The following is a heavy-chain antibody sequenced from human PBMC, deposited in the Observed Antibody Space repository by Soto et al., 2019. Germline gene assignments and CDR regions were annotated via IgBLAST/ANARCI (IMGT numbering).Heavy chain of an antibody. J-gene: IGHJ3*02. D-gene: IGHD4-17*01. CDR1: GYTFTSYG. CDR2: ISAYNGNT. V-gene: IGHV1-18*01. Sequence: QVQLVQSGAEVKKPGASVKVSCKASGYTFTSYGISWVRQAPGQGLEWMGWISAYNGNTNYAQKLQGRVTMTTDTSKSTAYMELRSLRSDDTAVYYRASLGDYGDYGHDAFDIWGQGTMVTVSS. CDR3: ASLGDYGDYGHDAFDI.